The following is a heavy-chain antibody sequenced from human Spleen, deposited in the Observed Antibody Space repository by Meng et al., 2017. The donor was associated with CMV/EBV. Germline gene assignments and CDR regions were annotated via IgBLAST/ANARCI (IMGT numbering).Heavy chain of an antibody. J-gene: IGHJ6*02. CDR3: AHSPGARGYYYYGMDV. CDR1: GFTFSDYA. CDR2: IHYDGTKT. Sequence: GGSLRLSCVASGFTFSDYAMHWVRQAPGKGLEWVAFIHYDGTKTYYVDSVKGRFTISRDNSKNTLYLQMNSLRTEDTAVYYCAHSPGARGYYYYGMDVWGQGTTVTVSS. V-gene: IGHV3-30*02. D-gene: IGHD3-10*01.